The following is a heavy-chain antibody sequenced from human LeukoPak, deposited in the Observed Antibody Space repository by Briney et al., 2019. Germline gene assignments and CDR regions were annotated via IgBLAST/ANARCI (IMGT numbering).Heavy chain of an antibody. CDR2: IRYDGSNK. Sequence: SGGSLRLSCAASGFTFSSYAMSWVRQAPGKGLEWVAFIRYDGSNKYYADSVKGRFTISRDNSKNTLYLQMNSLRAEDTAVYYCAKDQVTMIVDYWGQGTLVTVSS. V-gene: IGHV3-30*02. J-gene: IGHJ4*02. CDR3: AKDQVTMIVDY. CDR1: GFTFSSYA. D-gene: IGHD3-22*01.